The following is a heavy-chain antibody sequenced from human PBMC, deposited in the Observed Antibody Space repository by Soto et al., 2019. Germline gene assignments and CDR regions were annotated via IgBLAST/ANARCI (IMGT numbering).Heavy chain of an antibody. J-gene: IGHJ5*02. CDR1: GYSFHNSG. V-gene: IGHV1-18*01. CDR2: ISVFNGYA. D-gene: IGHD1-1*01. Sequence: ASVKVSCKTCGYSFHNSGISWVRQAPGQGLEWMGWISVFNGYAHSAQKFQGRVIMTADTFTSTAYMELRGLRSDDTAMYYCSKNGTPWFPPWGQGTPVTVSS. CDR3: SKNGTPWFPP.